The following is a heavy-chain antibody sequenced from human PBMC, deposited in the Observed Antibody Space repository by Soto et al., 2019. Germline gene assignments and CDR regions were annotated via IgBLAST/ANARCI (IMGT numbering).Heavy chain of an antibody. CDR1: GGSFSGYY. J-gene: IGHJ4*02. CDR2: INHSGST. CDR3: ARGGGPIVVVPAATRYYFDY. V-gene: IGHV4-34*01. Sequence: QVQLQQWGAGLLKPSETLSLTCAVYGGSFSGYYWSWIRQPPGKGLEWIGEINHSGSTNYNPSLKSRVTIPVDASKNQFSLKLSSVTAADTAVYYCARGGGPIVVVPAATRYYFDYWGQGTLVTVSS. D-gene: IGHD2-2*01.